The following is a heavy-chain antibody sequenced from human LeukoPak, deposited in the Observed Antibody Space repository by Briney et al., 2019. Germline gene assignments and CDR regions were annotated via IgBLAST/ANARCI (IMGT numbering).Heavy chain of an antibody. CDR1: GGSISSSSYY. J-gene: IGHJ4*02. V-gene: IGHV4-61*01. D-gene: IGHD3-10*01. CDR3: ARVLLRRGYFDY. Sequence: PSETLSLTCTVSGGSISSSSYYWSWIRQPPGKGLEWIGYIYYSGSTNYNPSLKSRVTISVDTSKNQFSLKLSSVTAADTAVYYCARVLLRRGYFDYWGQGTLVTVSS. CDR2: IYYSGST.